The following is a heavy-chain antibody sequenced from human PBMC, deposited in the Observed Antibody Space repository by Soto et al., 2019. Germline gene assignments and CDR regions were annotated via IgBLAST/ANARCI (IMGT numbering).Heavy chain of an antibody. CDR3: ASGTTTFGVGYARDV. V-gene: IGHV1-18*01. CDR1: GYSVISHG. CDR2: ISAYNGYT. Sequence: PGKGSSKASGYSVISHGITGVREGPGQGLEWMGWISAYNGYTDYAEKFQGRVTLTADTSTSTAFMELSTLISDDTALYHCASGTTTFGVGYARDVCGQGTTVPVS. D-gene: IGHD3-3*01. J-gene: IGHJ6*02.